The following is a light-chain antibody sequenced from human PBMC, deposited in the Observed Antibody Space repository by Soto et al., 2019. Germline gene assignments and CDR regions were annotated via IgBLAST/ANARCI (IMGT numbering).Light chain of an antibody. CDR1: SSDVGGYEF. CDR3: SSYTSSGTYV. Sequence: SVLTQPAPLSGSPGQSITISFTGTSSDVGGYEFVSWYQQHPDNAPKLIIYDVSDRPSGESSRFSGSKSANTASLTISGLQAEDEADYYCSSYTSSGTYVFGTGTKVTVL. CDR2: DVS. J-gene: IGLJ1*01. V-gene: IGLV2-14*01.